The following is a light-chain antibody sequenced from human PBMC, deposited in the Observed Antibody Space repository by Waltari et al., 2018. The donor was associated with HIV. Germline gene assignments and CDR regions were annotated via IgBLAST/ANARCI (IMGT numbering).Light chain of an antibody. CDR3: QVWDSGSDHV. CDR2: DDD. J-gene: IGLJ1*01. CDR1: NIGNRD. V-gene: IGLV3-21*01. Sequence: SYVLTQPPSITVAPGKTAKITCGGNNIGNRDVHWYQQKPGQAPILVIYDDDDRPSGIPERFSGSNSDNTATLTINRVEGGDEADYYCQVWDSGSDHVFGSGTTVTVL.